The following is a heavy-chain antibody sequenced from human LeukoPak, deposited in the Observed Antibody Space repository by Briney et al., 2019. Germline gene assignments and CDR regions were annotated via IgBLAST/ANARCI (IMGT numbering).Heavy chain of an antibody. CDR2: IYTSGSA. Sequence: SETLSLTCTVSRASISPYYWSWIRQPAGKGLEWIGHIYTSGSANYNPSLKSRVTMSLDTSKNQFSLKLNSVTAAGTAVYYCAKEGMIRGVIDYWGQGALVTVSS. J-gene: IGHJ4*02. D-gene: IGHD3-10*01. V-gene: IGHV4-4*07. CDR3: AKEGMIRGVIDY. CDR1: RASISPYY.